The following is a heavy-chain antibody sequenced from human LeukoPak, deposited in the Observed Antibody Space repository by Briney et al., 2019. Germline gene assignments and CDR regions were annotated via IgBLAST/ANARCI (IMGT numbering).Heavy chain of an antibody. V-gene: IGHV1-69*13. CDR2: IIPFFGTA. CDR3: ARPGYSSNWAFDY. D-gene: IGHD6-13*01. J-gene: IGHJ4*02. Sequence: ASVTVSCTASGGTFSIYAISWVRQAPGQGLEWMGGIIPFFGTANYAQKFQGRVTITADESTSTAYMELSSLRSEDTAVYYCARPGYSSNWAFDYWGQGTLVTVSS. CDR1: GGTFSIYA.